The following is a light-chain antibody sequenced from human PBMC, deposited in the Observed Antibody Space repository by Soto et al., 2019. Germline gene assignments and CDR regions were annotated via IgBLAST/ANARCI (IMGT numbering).Light chain of an antibody. J-gene: IGKJ1*01. Sequence: DIQMTHSPSTLSASVGDRVTITCRPSQSISSWLAWYQQKPGKAPKLLIYKASSLESGVPSRFSGSGSGTEFTLTISSLQPDDFATYYCQQYNSYSWTFGQGTKV. V-gene: IGKV1-5*03. CDR1: QSISSW. CDR2: KAS. CDR3: QQYNSYSWT.